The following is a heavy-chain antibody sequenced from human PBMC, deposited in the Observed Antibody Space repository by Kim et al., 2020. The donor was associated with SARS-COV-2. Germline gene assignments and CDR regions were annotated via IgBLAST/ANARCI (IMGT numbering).Heavy chain of an antibody. CDR2: IYAGNGDT. CDR3: VRNIARTGYFYY. D-gene: IGHD5-12*01. CDR1: GYTFRTYA. Sequence: ASVKVSCKASGYTFRTYAMHWVRQAPGQRLEWLGWIYAGNGDTEYSQKFQGRVTITRDTSASTGYLELSSLRSEDTAVYYCVRNIARTGYFYYWGQGTLV. V-gene: IGHV1-3*01. J-gene: IGHJ4*02.